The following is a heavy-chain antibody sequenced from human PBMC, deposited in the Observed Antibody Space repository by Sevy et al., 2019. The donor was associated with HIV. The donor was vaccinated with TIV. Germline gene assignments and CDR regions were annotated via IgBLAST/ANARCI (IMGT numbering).Heavy chain of an antibody. CDR2: ISTYNT. V-gene: IGHV1-18*01. J-gene: IGHJ1*01. D-gene: IGHD1-26*01. CDR1: GYTFTNYF. CDR3: ARAPSGSQGPGQYFQH. Sequence: ASVKVSCKASGYTFTNYFITWVRQAPGQGLEWMGRISTYNTEYAQKFQGRLTMTTDTSTSKVYMELRSLRFDDTAVYYCARAPSGSQGPGQYFQHWGQGTLVTVSS.